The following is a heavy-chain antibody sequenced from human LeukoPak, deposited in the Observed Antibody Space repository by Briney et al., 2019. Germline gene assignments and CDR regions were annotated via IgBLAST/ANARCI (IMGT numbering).Heavy chain of an antibody. CDR1: GFTFSSYA. Sequence: GGSLRLSCAASGFTFSSYAMHWVRQAPGKGLEWVAFISYDGSNKYYADSVKGRFTISRDNSKNTLYLQMNSLRAEDTAVYYCARAVTFDYWGQGTLVTVSS. V-gene: IGHV3-30*04. CDR2: ISYDGSNK. J-gene: IGHJ4*02. CDR3: ARAVTFDY. D-gene: IGHD4-11*01.